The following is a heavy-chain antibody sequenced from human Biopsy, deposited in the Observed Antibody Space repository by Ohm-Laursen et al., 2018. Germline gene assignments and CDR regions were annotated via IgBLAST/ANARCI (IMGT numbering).Heavy chain of an antibody. CDR2: IFYRGST. D-gene: IGHD3-22*01. J-gene: IGHJ5*02. Sequence: SDTLSLTCTVSGGSISNNNYYWGWIRQPPGKGLERIGSIFYRGSTHYTPSLKSRVNISVATSKNQFSLRLNSVTAADTAVYYCARDYDTSGYYYVSWGQGTLVTVSS. CDR1: GGSISNNNYY. V-gene: IGHV4-39*01. CDR3: ARDYDTSGYYYVS.